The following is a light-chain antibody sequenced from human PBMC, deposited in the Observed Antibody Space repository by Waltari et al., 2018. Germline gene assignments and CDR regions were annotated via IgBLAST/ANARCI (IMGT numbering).Light chain of an antibody. CDR2: KAS. CDR3: QQYQKSPWT. J-gene: IGKJ1*01. Sequence: DIQMTQSPSTLSASVGDRVTITCRASQSLNNWLAWFQQKPGKAPKVRIYKASILESGVPSRFSGSVSGTEFTLTISSLQPDDFGSYYCQQYQKSPWTFGQGTKVEIK. CDR1: QSLNNW. V-gene: IGKV1-5*03.